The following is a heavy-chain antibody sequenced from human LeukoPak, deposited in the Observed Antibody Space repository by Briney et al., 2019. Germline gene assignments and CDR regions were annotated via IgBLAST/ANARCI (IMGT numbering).Heavy chain of an antibody. CDR1: GYTFTGYY. CDR2: ISAYNGNT. D-gene: IGHD3-22*01. J-gene: IGHJ4*02. V-gene: IGHV1-18*04. CDR3: ARGPPPRRNYDSRGYYSYYFDY. Sequence: ASVKVSCKASGYTFTGYYMHWVRQAPGQGLEWMGWISAYNGNTHYAQKLQGRVTMTTDTSTSTVYMELRSLRSDDTAVYYCARGPPPRRNYDSRGYYSYYFDYWGQGTLVTVSS.